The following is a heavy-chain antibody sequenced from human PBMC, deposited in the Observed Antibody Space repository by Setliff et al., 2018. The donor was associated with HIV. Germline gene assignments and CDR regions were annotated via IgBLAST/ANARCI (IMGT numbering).Heavy chain of an antibody. D-gene: IGHD5-12*01. Sequence: GGSLRLSCAASGFTFSSYAMSWVRQAPGKGLEWVSAISGSGGSTYYADSVKGRFTISRDNSKNTLYLQMNSLRAEDTAVYYCARQPRWLQFPRYFDYWGQGTLVTVSS. CDR1: GFTFSSYA. V-gene: IGHV3-23*01. CDR3: ARQPRWLQFPRYFDY. CDR2: ISGSGGST. J-gene: IGHJ4*02.